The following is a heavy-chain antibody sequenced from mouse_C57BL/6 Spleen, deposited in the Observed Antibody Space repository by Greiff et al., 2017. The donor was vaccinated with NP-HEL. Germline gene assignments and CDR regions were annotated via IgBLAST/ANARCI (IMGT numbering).Heavy chain of an antibody. D-gene: IGHD1-1*01. J-gene: IGHJ1*03. Sequence: QVQLKQPGAELVRPGSSVKLSCKASGYTFTSYWMHWVKQRPLQGLEWIGNIDPSDSETHYNQKFKDKATLTVDKSSSTAYMQLSSLTSEDSAVYYCARVGINGSSYEHFDVWGTGTTVTVSS. CDR1: GYTFTSYW. CDR2: IDPSDSET. CDR3: ARVGINGSSYEHFDV. V-gene: IGHV1-52*01.